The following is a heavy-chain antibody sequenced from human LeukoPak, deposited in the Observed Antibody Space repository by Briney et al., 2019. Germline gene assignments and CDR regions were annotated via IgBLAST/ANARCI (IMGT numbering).Heavy chain of an antibody. CDR1: GFAPSIAW. J-gene: IGHJ4*02. CDR3: TDDLAAVGKGEFDY. CDR2: FKSKTAT. Sequence: PGGSLRLSCAASGFAPSIAWTNWVRQAPEEGLEWVGHFKSKTATNYAAPVKGRFTFSSNDSQNTLYLQMSSLKTEDTAVYYCTDDLAAVGKGEFDYWGQGTLVTVSS. D-gene: IGHD6-13*01. V-gene: IGHV3-15*01.